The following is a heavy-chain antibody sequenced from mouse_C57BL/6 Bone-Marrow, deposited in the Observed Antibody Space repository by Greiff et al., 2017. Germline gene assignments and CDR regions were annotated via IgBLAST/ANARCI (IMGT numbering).Heavy chain of an antibody. D-gene: IGHD1-2*01. V-gene: IGHV1-4*01. J-gene: IGHJ3*01. CDR2: INPSSGYT. CDR3: ASSDDGPWFAY. Sequence: VQLHQSGAELARPGASVKMSCKASGYTFTSYSMHWVKQRPGQGLEWIGYINPSSGYTKYNQKFKDKATLTADKSSSTAYMQLSSLTSEDSAVYYCASSDDGPWFAYWGQGTLDTVSA. CDR1: GYTFTSYS.